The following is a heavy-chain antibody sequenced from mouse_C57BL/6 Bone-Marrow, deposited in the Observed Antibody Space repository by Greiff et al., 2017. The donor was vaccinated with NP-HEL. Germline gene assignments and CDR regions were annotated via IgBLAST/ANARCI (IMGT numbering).Heavy chain of an antibody. J-gene: IGHJ2*01. Sequence: VQLKESVAELVRPGASVKLSCTASGFNIKNTYMHWVKQRPEQGLEWIGRIDPANGNTKYAPKFQGKATITADTSSNTAYLQLSSLTSEDTAIYYCAGITTVVAPFDYWGQGTTLTVSS. V-gene: IGHV14-3*01. CDR2: IDPANGNT. CDR3: AGITTVVAPFDY. D-gene: IGHD1-1*01. CDR1: GFNIKNTY.